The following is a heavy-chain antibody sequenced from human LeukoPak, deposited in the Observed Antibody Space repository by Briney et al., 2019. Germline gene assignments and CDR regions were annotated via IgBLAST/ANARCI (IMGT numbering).Heavy chain of an antibody. CDR2: MYYSGST. Sequence: SETLSLTCTVSGGSISSHYWSWIRQPPGKGLEWIGYMYYSGSTNYNPSLKSRVTISGDTSKRHFSLKLSSVTAADTAVYYCARRYCSSTSCPIDYWGQGTLVTVSS. J-gene: IGHJ4*02. D-gene: IGHD2-2*01. V-gene: IGHV4-59*08. CDR1: GGSISSHY. CDR3: ARRYCSSTSCPIDY.